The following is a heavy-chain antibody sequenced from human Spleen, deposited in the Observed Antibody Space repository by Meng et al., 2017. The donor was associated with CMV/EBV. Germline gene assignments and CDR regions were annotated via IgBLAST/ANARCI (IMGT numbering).Heavy chain of an antibody. V-gene: IGHV3-30*04. D-gene: IGHD3-3*01. CDR2: ISFDGTSR. J-gene: IGHJ4*02. CDR1: GFTFSSYT. Sequence: GGSLRLSCAASGFTFSSYTMHWVRQAPGKGLEWVAIISFDGTSRTYADSVKGRFTISRDNSKNTLYLQMNSLRAEDTAVYYCAKDPPIFGVVIMPADGGYWGQGTLVTVSS. CDR3: AKDPPIFGVVIMPADGGY.